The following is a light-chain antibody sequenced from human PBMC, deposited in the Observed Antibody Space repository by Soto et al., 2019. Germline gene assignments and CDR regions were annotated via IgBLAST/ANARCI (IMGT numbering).Light chain of an antibody. J-gene: IGKJ4*01. Sequence: DIQMTQSASALSASVGDRVTITCRASQSISSYLNWYQQKPGKAPNLLIYAASSLQSGVPSRFSGSGSGTDFTLTISSLQPEDFATYYCQQSYSTPPAFGGGTKVDIK. CDR2: AAS. V-gene: IGKV1-39*01. CDR1: QSISSY. CDR3: QQSYSTPPA.